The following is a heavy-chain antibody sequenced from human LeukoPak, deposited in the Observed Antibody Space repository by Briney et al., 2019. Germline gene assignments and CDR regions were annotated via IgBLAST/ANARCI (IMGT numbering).Heavy chain of an antibody. D-gene: IGHD2-15*01. CDR3: AKDLTGETVVAATYNWFDP. CDR1: GFTFSSYG. J-gene: IGHJ5*02. Sequence: GGSLRLSCAASGFTFSSYGMHWVRQAPGKGLEWVAVISYDGSNKYYADSMKGRFTISRDNSKNTLYLQMNSLRAEDTAVYYCAKDLTGETVVAATYNWFDPWGQGTLVTVSS. CDR2: ISYDGSNK. V-gene: IGHV3-30*18.